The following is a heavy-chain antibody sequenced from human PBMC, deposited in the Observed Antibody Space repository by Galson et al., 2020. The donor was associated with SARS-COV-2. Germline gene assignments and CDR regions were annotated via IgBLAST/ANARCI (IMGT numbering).Heavy chain of an antibody. CDR1: AFTLSLYA. CDR3: AKDLGGHGVGDTLQG. CDR2: VSHSGDST. Sequence: TGRYLRLSCAASAFTLSLYAMSCVRQAPGKGLEWVASVSHSGDSTDYATSVTGSSTVSRANSKNIAYLQMDSLRGEDTAVYYCAKDLGGHGVGDTLQGWGQGTLVNVSS. D-gene: IGHD2-8*01. V-gene: IGHV3-23*01. J-gene: IGHJ4*02.